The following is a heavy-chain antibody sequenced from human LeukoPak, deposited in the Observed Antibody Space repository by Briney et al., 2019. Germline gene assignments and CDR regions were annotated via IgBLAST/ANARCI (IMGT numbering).Heavy chain of an antibody. CDR1: GGSINSDYYH. Sequence: PSETLSLTCTVSGGSINSDYYHWSWIRQPAGKGLEWIGRINTSGSTNYNPSLKSRVTISVDTSKNQFSLKLSSVTAADTAVYYCARDAMITFGGVIGLGGFDIWGQGTMVTVSS. CDR3: ARDAMITFGGVIGLGGFDI. CDR2: INTSGST. D-gene: IGHD3-16*02. V-gene: IGHV4-61*02. J-gene: IGHJ3*02.